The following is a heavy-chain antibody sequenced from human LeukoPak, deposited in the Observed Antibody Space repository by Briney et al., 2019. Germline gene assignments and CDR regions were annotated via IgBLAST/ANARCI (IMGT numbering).Heavy chain of an antibody. CDR1: GFTFSSYG. CDR3: AREPAGSGYGYCDD. CDR2: ISYDGSNS. Sequence: PGRSLRLSCAASGFTFSSYGMHWVRQAPGKGLEWVAVISYDGSNSYYADSVKGRFTISRDNFKNTLYLQMNSLRVEDTAEYYCAREPAGSGYGYCDDWGQGTLVTVSS. D-gene: IGHD3-22*01. J-gene: IGHJ4*02. V-gene: IGHV3-30*03.